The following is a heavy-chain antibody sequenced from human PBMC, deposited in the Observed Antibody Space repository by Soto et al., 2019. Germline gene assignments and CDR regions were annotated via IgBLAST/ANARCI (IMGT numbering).Heavy chain of an antibody. CDR3: ARGFLEWLYFP. Sequence: GGSLRLSCAASGFTFSTYAMHWVRQAPGKGLEWVAVISFDGNKKYYADSLKGRFTISRDNSKNTLYLQMNSLRAEDTAVYYCARGFLEWLYFPWGQGTMVTVYS. CDR1: GFTFSTYA. D-gene: IGHD3-3*01. J-gene: IGHJ5*02. CDR2: ISFDGNKK. V-gene: IGHV3-30-3*01.